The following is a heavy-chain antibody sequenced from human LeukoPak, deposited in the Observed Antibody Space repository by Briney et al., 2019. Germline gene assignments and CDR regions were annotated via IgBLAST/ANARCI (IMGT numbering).Heavy chain of an antibody. CDR1: GGTFSSYA. Sequence: ASVKVSCKASGGTFSSYAISWVRQAPGQGLEWMGGIIPIFGTANYAQKFQGRVTITADKSTSTAYMELGSLRSEDTAVYYCARRNYYYGSGSSRFDPWGQGTLVTVSS. CDR2: IIPIFGTA. CDR3: ARRNYYYGSGSSRFDP. D-gene: IGHD3-10*01. J-gene: IGHJ5*02. V-gene: IGHV1-69*06.